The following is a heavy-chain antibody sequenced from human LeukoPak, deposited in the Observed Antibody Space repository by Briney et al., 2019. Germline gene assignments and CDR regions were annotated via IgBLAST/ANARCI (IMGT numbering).Heavy chain of an antibody. Sequence: ASVQVSCKPSGYIFTSYDIHWVRQASGQGFEWMAWMDPNTGHTGSAQKFQGRITISRNTSISTVYMELSSLRSEDTAIYYCARVRLSAFDIWGQGTMVTVSS. CDR1: GYIFTSYD. J-gene: IGHJ3*02. V-gene: IGHV1-8*03. CDR2: MDPNTGHT. CDR3: ARVRLSAFDI.